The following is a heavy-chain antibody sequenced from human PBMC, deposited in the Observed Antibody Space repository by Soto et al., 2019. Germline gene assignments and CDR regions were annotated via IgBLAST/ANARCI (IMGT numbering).Heavy chain of an antibody. CDR3: ARTGYIYGSDAYDI. Sequence: QLQLQESGPGLVKPSQTLSLTCSVSGGSISSGAYYWSWIRHAAGKGLEWIGYIYYTGSAYYSPSLQSRVNISLDTSRDQFSLKVTSVTAADTAVYYCARTGYIYGSDAYDIWGRGTLVTVSS. D-gene: IGHD5-18*01. CDR1: GGSISSGAYY. J-gene: IGHJ3*02. V-gene: IGHV4-31*03. CDR2: IYYTGSA.